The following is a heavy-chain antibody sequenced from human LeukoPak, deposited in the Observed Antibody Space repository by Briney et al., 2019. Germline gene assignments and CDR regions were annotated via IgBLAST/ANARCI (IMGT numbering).Heavy chain of an antibody. CDR1: GYSISSGYY. Sequence: SETLSLTCTVSGYSISSGYYWGWIRQPPGKGLEWIGSIYHSGSTYYNPSLKSRVTISVDTSKNQFSLKLSSVTAADTAVYYCARGGDTSGYYYFEYFQHWGQGTLVTVSS. J-gene: IGHJ1*01. D-gene: IGHD3-22*01. CDR3: ARGGDTSGYYYFEYFQH. CDR2: IYHSGST. V-gene: IGHV4-38-2*02.